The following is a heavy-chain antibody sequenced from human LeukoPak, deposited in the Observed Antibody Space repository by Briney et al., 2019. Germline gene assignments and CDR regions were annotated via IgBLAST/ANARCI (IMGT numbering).Heavy chain of an antibody. CDR3: ATSYSSSWGPLDV. V-gene: IGHV4-59*01. Sequence: SETLSLTCTVSGGSISSYYWSWIRQPPGKGLEWIGYIYYSGSTNYNPSLKSRVTISVDTSKNQFSLKLSSVTAADTAVYYCATSYSSSWGPLDVWGQGTTVTASS. J-gene: IGHJ6*02. CDR1: GGSISSYY. CDR2: IYYSGST. D-gene: IGHD6-13*01.